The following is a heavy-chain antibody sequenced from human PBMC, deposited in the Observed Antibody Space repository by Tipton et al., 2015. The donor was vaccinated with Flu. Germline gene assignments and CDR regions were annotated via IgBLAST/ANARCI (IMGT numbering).Heavy chain of an antibody. D-gene: IGHD1-1*01. Sequence: TLSLTCSVSGDSISSYYCNWVRQSPGKGLEWIGHIYYTGTTNYNPSLKSRVTISSDTSKTHCSLKMTYVTAADTAVYYCARDTTTRPRVFEIWGQGTKVTVSS. CDR1: GDSISSYY. J-gene: IGHJ3*02. CDR2: IYYTGTT. V-gene: IGHV4-59*01. CDR3: ARDTTTRPRVFEI.